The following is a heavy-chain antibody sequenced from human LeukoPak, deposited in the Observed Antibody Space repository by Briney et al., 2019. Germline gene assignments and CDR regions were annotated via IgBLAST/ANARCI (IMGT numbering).Heavy chain of an antibody. CDR1: GASIRNYY. J-gene: IGHJ6*02. CDR2: IYNRGST. D-gene: IGHD2-8*02. Sequence: PSETLSLTCTVSGASIRNYYWNWIRQPPGKGLEWIGHIYNRGSTKYNPSLQSRVTISVDTSKHQFSLKLSSVTAADTAVYYCAREDILVGRAGLDYYYGFHVWAKGPRSPSP. CDR3: AREDILVGRAGLDYYYGFHV. V-gene: IGHV4-59*01.